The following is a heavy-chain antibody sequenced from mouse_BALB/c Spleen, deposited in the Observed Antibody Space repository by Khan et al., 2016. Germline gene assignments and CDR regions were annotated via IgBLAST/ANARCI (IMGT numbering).Heavy chain of an antibody. CDR1: GFTFSNYP. CDR3: TRDGGYNLDN. V-gene: IGHV5-6-4*01. Sequence: EVELVESGGGLVKPGGSLKLSCEASGFTFSNYPMSWVRQTPEKRLEWVASIGSGGTNTLYLDTVKGRFTISRDNAKNTLYLQLSSLKSEVTAMYYCTRDGGYNLDNWGQGTTLTVSS. CDR2: IGSGGTNT. J-gene: IGHJ2*01. D-gene: IGHD1-1*02.